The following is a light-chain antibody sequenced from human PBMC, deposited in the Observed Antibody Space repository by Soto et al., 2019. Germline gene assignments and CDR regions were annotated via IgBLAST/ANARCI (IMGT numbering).Light chain of an antibody. CDR1: QSVSSK. Sequence: DIVLTQSPATLSVSPGERATLSCRASQSVSSKLAWFQQKPGQAPSLLIYGVSTRATGVPVRFSGSGSGTEFTLTINSLQSEDLAVYYCQQCNNWPHTFGQGTKVDSK. V-gene: IGKV3-15*01. CDR3: QQCNNWPHT. CDR2: GVS. J-gene: IGKJ2*01.